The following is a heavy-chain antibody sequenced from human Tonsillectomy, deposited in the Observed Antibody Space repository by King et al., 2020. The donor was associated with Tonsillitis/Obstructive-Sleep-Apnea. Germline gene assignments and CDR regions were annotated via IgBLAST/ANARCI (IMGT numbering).Heavy chain of an antibody. V-gene: IGHV3-48*02. D-gene: IGHD2-21*01. Sequence: LVESGGGLVQPGGSLRLSCAASGFTFSSYSMNWVRQAPGKGLEWGSYISSSSRTIYYADSVKGRFTISRDNAKNSLYLQMNSLRDEDTAVYYCARVRAYCSGDCYYAFDIWGQGTMVTVSS. CDR3: ARVRAYCSGDCYYAFDI. J-gene: IGHJ3*02. CDR2: ISSSSRTI. CDR1: GFTFSSYS.